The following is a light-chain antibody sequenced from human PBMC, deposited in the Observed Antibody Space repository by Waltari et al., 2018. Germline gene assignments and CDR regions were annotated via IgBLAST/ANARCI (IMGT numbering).Light chain of an antibody. CDR2: DVR. CDR1: RSDIGGPTH. CDR3: SSYTDSFTVV. J-gene: IGLJ3*02. Sequence: QSALSQPASVPGSPGQSITTPCTGTRSDIGGPTHVSWYQQHPGKAPKLLIYDVRNRPSGVSYRFSGSKSANTASLTISGLQAEDEADYYCSSYTDSFTVVFGGGTRLTVL. V-gene: IGLV2-14*03.